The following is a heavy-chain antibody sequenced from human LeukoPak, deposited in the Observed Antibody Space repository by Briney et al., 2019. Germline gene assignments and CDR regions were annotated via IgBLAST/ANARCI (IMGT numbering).Heavy chain of an antibody. J-gene: IGHJ4*02. D-gene: IGHD2-2*01. CDR3: AKNYDIVVVPAASPLDY. Sequence: PGGSLRLSCAASGFTFSDYYMSWIRQAPGKGLEWVSYISSSGSTIYYADSVKGRFTISRDNSKNTLYLQMNSLRAEDTAVYYCAKNYDIVVVPAASPLDYWGQGTLVTVSS. CDR1: GFTFSDYY. V-gene: IGHV3-11*04. CDR2: ISSSGSTI.